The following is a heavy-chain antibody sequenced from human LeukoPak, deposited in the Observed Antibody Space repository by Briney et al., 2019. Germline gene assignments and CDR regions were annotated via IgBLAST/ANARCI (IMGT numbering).Heavy chain of an antibody. CDR3: ARDTVSEDYYYYMDV. CDR1: GFSFSMYS. Sequence: PGGSLRLSCAASGFSFSMYSMSWIRQAPGKGLEWVAYISTNDRTTYYADSVKGRFTISRDNAKNSLYLHMNSLRAEDTAVYYCARDTVSEDYYYYMDVWGKGTTVTVSS. V-gene: IGHV3-48*01. CDR2: ISTNDRTT. J-gene: IGHJ6*03.